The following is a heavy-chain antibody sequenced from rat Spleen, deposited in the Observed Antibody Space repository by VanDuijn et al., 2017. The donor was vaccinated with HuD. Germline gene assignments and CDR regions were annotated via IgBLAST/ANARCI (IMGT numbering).Heavy chain of an antibody. CDR3: TRAQGY. CDR2: ISYDGSST. J-gene: IGHJ2*01. Sequence: EVQLVESGGGLVQPGRSLKLSCAASGFTFSDFYMAWVRQAPTKGLEWVATISYDGSSTYYRDSVKGRFTISRDNAKSTLYLQMNSLRSEDTATYYCTRAQGYWGQGVMVTVSS. V-gene: IGHV5-17*01. CDR1: GFTFSDFY.